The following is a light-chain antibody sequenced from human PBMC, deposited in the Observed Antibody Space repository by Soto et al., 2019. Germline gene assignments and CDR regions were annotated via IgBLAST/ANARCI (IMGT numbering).Light chain of an antibody. V-gene: IGLV2-11*01. Sequence: QSVLTQPRSVSGSPGQSVTISCTGTSSDVGGYNYVSWYQQHPGKAPKLMIYDVSKRPSGVSNRFSASKSGDTASLTISGLQAEDEADYYCCSYAGTSSYAFGTGTKVTVL. CDR3: CSYAGTSSYA. J-gene: IGLJ1*01. CDR1: SSDVGGYNY. CDR2: DVS.